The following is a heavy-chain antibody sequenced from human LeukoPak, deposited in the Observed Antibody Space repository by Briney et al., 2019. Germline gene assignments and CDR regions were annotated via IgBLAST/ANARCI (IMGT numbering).Heavy chain of an antibody. CDR2: IRYDGSNK. V-gene: IGHV3-30*02. Sequence: PGGSLRLSCAASGFTFSSYGMHWVRQAPGKGLEWGAFIRYDGSNKYYADSVKGRFTISRDNSKNTLYLQMNSLRAEDTAVYYCAKGRFLEWLRFDYWGQGTLVTVSS. CDR1: GFTFSSYG. CDR3: AKGRFLEWLRFDY. J-gene: IGHJ4*02. D-gene: IGHD3-3*01.